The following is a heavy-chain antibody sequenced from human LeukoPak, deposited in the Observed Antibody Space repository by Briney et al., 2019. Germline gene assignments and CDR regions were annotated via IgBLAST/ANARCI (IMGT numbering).Heavy chain of an antibody. CDR2: INPNSGGT. D-gene: IGHD1-26*01. Sequence: ASVKVSCKASGYTFTSYGISWVRQAPGQGLEWMGWINPNSGGTNYAQKFQGRVTMTRDTSISTAYMELSRLRSDDTAVYYCAREVVGATTMSEYFQHWGQGTLVTVSS. V-gene: IGHV1-2*02. CDR3: AREVVGATTMSEYFQH. CDR1: GYTFTSYG. J-gene: IGHJ1*01.